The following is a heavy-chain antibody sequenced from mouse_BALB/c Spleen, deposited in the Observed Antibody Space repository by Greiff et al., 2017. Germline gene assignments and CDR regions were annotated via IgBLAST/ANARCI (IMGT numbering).Heavy chain of an antibody. CDR1: GYTFTSYW. Sequence: VQLQQPGAELVKPGASVKLSCKASGYTFTSYWMHWVKQRPGQGLEWIGEINPSNGRTNYNEKFKSKATLTVDKSSSTAYMQLSSLTSEDSAVYYCARDPYYRYDGAMDYWGQGTSVTVSS. J-gene: IGHJ4*01. CDR2: INPSNGRT. CDR3: ARDPYYRYDGAMDY. D-gene: IGHD2-14*01. V-gene: IGHV1S81*02.